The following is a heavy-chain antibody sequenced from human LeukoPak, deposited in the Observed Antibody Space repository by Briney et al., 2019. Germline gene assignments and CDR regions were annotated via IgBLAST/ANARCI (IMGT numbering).Heavy chain of an antibody. V-gene: IGHV4-61*01. CDR1: GGSISSSSYY. CDR3: ARAARLGELSLWY. J-gene: IGHJ4*02. CDR2: IYYSGST. Sequence: SETLSLTCTVSGGSISSSSYYWSWIRQPPGKGLEWIGYIYYSGSTNYNPSLKSRVTISVDTSKNQFSLKLSSVTAADTAVYYCARAARLGELSLWYWGQGTLVTVSS. D-gene: IGHD3-16*02.